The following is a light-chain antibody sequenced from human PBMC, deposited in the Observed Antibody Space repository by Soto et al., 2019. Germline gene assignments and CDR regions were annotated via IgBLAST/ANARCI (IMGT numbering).Light chain of an antibody. CDR2: AAS. Sequence: DIQMTQSPSSLSASVGERVTITCRASQTVTTYLNWYQQKPGEAPTLLIYAASTLHTGVPSRFSGSGSGTDFTLTITGLQPEDVATYFWQQSYSTSFTFGPGTTVDIK. CDR3: QQSYSTSFT. CDR1: QTVTTY. V-gene: IGKV1-39*01. J-gene: IGKJ3*01.